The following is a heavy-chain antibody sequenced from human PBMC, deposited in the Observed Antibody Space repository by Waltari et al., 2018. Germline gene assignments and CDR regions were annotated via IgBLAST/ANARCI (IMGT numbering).Heavy chain of an antibody. J-gene: IGHJ4*02. V-gene: IGHV4-34*01. CDR3: ARGGSSSWDVFDY. Sequence: QVQLQQWGAGLLKPSETLSLTCAVYGGSFSGYYWSWIRQPPGKGLEWIGEINHSGSTNYNPSLKNRVTITVDTAKNQFSLKLSSVTAADTAVYYCARGGSSSWDVFDYWGQGTLVTVSS. CDR1: GGSFSGYY. D-gene: IGHD6-13*01. CDR2: INHSGST.